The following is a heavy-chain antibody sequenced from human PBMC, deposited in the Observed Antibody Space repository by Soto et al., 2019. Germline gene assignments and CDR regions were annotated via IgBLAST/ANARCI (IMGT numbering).Heavy chain of an antibody. V-gene: IGHV3-33*01. J-gene: IGHJ4*02. CDR1: GFTFSSYG. D-gene: IGHD3-22*01. Sequence: TGGSLRLSCAASGFTFSSYGMHWVRQAPGKGLEWVAVIWYDGSNKYYADSVKGRFTISRDNSKNTLYLQMNSLRAEDTAVYYCARDEYYYDSSGYSFFDYWGQGTLVTVSS. CDR3: ARDEYYYDSSGYSFFDY. CDR2: IWYDGSNK.